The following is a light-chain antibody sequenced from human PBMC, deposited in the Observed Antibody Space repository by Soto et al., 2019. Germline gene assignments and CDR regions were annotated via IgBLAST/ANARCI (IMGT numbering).Light chain of an antibody. J-gene: IGKJ3*01. CDR2: DAS. CDR3: QQRSNWRFT. Sequence: EIVLTQSPATLSLSPGERATLSCRASQSVGSYLAWYQQKPGQAPRLLIYDASNRATGIPARFSGGGSGTDFTLTISSLEPDDFAVYYCQQRSNWRFTFGPGTRVDIK. CDR1: QSVGSY. V-gene: IGKV3-11*01.